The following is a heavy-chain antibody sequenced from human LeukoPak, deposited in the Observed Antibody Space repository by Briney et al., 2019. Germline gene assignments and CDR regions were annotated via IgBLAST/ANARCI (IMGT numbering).Heavy chain of an antibody. CDR2: DGSNK. Sequence: DGSNKYYADSVKGRFTISRDNSKNTLYLQMNSLRAEDTAVYYCAKDSSLYCSSTSCRGTWGQGTLVTVSS. J-gene: IGHJ5*02. CDR3: AKDSSLYCSSTSCRGT. V-gene: IGHV3-30*01. D-gene: IGHD2-2*01.